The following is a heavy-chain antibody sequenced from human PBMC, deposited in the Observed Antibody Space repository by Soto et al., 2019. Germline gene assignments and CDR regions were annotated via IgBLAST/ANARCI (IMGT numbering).Heavy chain of an antibody. V-gene: IGHV3-33*01. CDR3: ARDRNGGWFHMDV. D-gene: IGHD6-19*01. CDR1: GFPFWHYG. J-gene: IGHJ6*02. CDR2: IWSDGNKE. Sequence: QVQLVESGGGVVQPGRSLRLSCVGSGFPFWHYGMHWVRQAPGKGLEGVAGIWSDGNKEAYADSVKGRFAISRDNTKDTLYLEMNSLRVEDTAVYFCARDRNGGWFHMDVWGQGTTVSVSS.